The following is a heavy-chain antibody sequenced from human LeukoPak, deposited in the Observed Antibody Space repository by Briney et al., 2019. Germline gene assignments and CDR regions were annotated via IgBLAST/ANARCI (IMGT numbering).Heavy chain of an antibody. CDR2: ITSSGTTI. D-gene: IGHD5-12*01. CDR1: GFTFSIFE. CDR3: ARANSGDDSFGYWFDP. J-gene: IGHJ5*02. Sequence: PGGSLRFSGAGSGFTFSIFEMDWVRQAQGQGLKWVSYITSSGTTIDYADHVKGPFIISRDKTKNSLYLQLNSLRAEDTAIYYCARANSGDDSFGYWFDPWGQGTLVTVSS. V-gene: IGHV3-48*03.